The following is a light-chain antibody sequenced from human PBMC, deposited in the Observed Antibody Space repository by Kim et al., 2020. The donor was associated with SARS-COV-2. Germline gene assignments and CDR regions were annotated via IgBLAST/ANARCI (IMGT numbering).Light chain of an antibody. CDR1: QGISSA. J-gene: IGKJ4*01. Sequence: ASVGDRVTITCRASQGISSALAWYQQKPGTAPKLLIYDASSLESGVPSRFSGSGSGTDFTLTISSLQPEDFATYYCQQFNSYPLTFGGGTKVDIK. V-gene: IGKV1-13*02. CDR3: QQFNSYPLT. CDR2: DAS.